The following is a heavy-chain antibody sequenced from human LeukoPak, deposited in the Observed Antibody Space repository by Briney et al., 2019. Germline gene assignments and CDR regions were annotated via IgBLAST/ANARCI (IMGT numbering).Heavy chain of an antibody. J-gene: IGHJ4*02. CDR1: GGSISKTNW. V-gene: IGHV4-4*02. CDR3: GREGGPYRPLDY. Sequence: PSGTLSLTCGVSGGSISKTNWWTWVRQPPGRGLEGSREVNLQGRTNYTQSLRGRVAISVDHSANHISLKLTSVTAADTAVYYWGREGGPYRPLDYSGQGTLVTVAS. CDR2: VNLQGRT.